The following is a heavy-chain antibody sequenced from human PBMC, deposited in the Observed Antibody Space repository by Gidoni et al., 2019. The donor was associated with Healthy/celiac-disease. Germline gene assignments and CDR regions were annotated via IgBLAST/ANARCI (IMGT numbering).Heavy chain of an antibody. V-gene: IGHV5-51*01. Sequence: MGIIYPGDSDTRYSPSFQGQVTISADKSISTAYLQWSSLKASDTAMYYCARVSSSWYDYWGQGTLVTVSS. D-gene: IGHD6-13*01. CDR2: IYPGDSDT. J-gene: IGHJ4*02. CDR3: ARVSSSWYDY.